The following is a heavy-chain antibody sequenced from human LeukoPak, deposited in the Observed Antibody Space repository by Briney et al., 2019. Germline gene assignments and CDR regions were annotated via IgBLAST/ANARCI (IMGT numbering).Heavy chain of an antibody. CDR2: INDSGST. Sequence: SETLSLTCAVHGESFSGYYWSWIRQPPGKGLEWIGEINDSGSTNYNPSLKSRVTVSVDTSKNQFSLRLSSVPAADTAVYYCARGKHYDYVGGSYRSFDYWGQGTLVTVSS. D-gene: IGHD3-16*02. CDR3: ARGKHYDYVGGSYRSFDY. CDR1: GESFSGYY. V-gene: IGHV4-34*01. J-gene: IGHJ4*02.